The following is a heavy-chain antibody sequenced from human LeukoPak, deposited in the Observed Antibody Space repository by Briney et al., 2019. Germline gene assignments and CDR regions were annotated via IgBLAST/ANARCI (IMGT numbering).Heavy chain of an antibody. J-gene: IGHJ6*03. D-gene: IGHD2-8*01. V-gene: IGHV7-4-1*02. Sequence: ASVKVSCKASGYTFTGYFVHWVRQAPGQGLQWMGWINTNTGNPTYAQGFTGRFVFSLDTSVSTAYLQISSLKAEDTAVYYCARDPRYCTNGVCFNTDVWGKGTTVTVSS. CDR1: GYTFTGYF. CDR2: INTNTGNP. CDR3: ARDPRYCTNGVCFNTDV.